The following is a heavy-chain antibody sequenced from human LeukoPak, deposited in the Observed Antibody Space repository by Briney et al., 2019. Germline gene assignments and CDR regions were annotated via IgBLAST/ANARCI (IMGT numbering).Heavy chain of an antibody. CDR3: AKAYSSSWSGDRWFDP. D-gene: IGHD6-13*01. J-gene: IGHJ5*02. CDR1: GFTSSSYA. V-gene: IGHV3-23*01. CDR2: ISGSGGST. Sequence: GGSLRLSCAASGFTSSSYAMSWVRQAPGKGLEWVSAISGSGGSTYYADSVKGRFTISRDNSKNTLYLQMNSLRAEDTAVYYCAKAYSSSWSGDRWFDPWGQGTLVTVSS.